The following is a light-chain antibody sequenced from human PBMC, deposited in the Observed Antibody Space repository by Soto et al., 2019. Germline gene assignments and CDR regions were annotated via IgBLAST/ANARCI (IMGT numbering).Light chain of an antibody. V-gene: IGLV2-14*01. Sequence: QSALTQPASVSGSPVQSITISCTGSSSGLGGFNFVSWYQQHPGKAPKLMIYDVTNRPSGVSNRFSGSKSANTASLSISGLQAEDEADYYCSSSTSSNTWVFGGGTKLTVL. CDR1: SSGLGGFNF. CDR3: SSSTSSNTWV. CDR2: DVT. J-gene: IGLJ3*02.